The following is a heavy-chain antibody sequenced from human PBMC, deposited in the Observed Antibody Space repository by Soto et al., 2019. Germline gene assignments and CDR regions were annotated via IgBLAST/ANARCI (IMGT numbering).Heavy chain of an antibody. V-gene: IGHV2-70*01. CDR3: ARRSLSGLYSYFDY. Sequence: SGPTLVNPTQTLTLTCTFSGFSLGTSGLCVSWIRQPPGKALEWLALIDWDDDKYYNTSLKTRLTISKDTSKNQVVLTMTNMDPVDTATYYCARRSLSGLYSYFDYWGQGALVTVSS. D-gene: IGHD6-19*01. J-gene: IGHJ4*02. CDR2: IDWDDDK. CDR1: GFSLGTSGLC.